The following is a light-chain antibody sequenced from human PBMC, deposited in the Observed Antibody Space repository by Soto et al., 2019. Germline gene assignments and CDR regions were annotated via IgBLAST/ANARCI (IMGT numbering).Light chain of an antibody. CDR1: QSVSSGY. Sequence: ESVLTQSPGTLSLSPGERATLSCRSSQSVSSGYLAWYQQKPGQAPRLLIFRAFNRATGIPDRFSGSGSGTDFTLTISRLEPEDFVVYYCQQYVASPPSWTFGQGTKVEIK. V-gene: IGKV3-20*01. J-gene: IGKJ1*01. CDR2: RAF. CDR3: QQYVASPPSWT.